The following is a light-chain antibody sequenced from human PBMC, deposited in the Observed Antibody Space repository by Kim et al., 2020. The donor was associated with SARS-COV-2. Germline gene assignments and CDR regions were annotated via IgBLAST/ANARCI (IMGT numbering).Light chain of an antibody. V-gene: IGKV1-39*01. CDR3: QETYSTPRALT. Sequence: DIQMTQSPSSLSASVGDRVSITCRASQSISSHLNWYQLKPGKAPELLIYATSSLSSGVPSRFSGSGSGTDYTLTISTLQPEEFATYYCQETYSTPRALTFGGGTKVDIK. J-gene: IGKJ4*01. CDR2: ATS. CDR1: QSISSH.